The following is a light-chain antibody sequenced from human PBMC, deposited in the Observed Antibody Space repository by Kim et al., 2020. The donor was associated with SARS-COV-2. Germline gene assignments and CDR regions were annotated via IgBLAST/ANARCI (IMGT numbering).Light chain of an antibody. CDR2: AAS. CDR1: QSISSY. CDR3: QQSYSTPQT. V-gene: IGKV1-39*01. J-gene: IGKJ2*01. Sequence: DIQMTQSPSSLSASVGDRVTITCRASQSISSYLNWYQQKPGKAPKRLIYAASSLQSGVPSRFSGSGSGTDFTHTISSLQPEDFATYYCQQSYSTPQTFGQGTKLEI.